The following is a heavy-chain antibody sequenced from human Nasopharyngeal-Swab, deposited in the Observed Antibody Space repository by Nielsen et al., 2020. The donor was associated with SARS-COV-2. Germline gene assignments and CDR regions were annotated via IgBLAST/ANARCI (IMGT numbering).Heavy chain of an antibody. J-gene: IGHJ5*02. CDR3: AKEGATGWFDP. V-gene: IGHV4-59*11. CDR2: ISHNSGT. CDR1: GVSITSQY. Sequence: SEILSLTCTVSGVSITSQYWSWIRQPPGKGLEWIGYISHNSGTSYSPSLKSRVTMFMDTSKNQFTLRLRSVTAADTAVYYCAKEGATGWFDPWGQGTLVTVSS.